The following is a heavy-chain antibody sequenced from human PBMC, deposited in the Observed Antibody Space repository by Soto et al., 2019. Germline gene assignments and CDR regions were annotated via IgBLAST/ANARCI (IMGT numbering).Heavy chain of an antibody. V-gene: IGHV3-7*01. J-gene: IGHJ4*02. CDR1: GFTFSSYW. CDR2: IKQDGSEK. Sequence: EVQLVESGGGLVQPGGSLRLSCAASGFTFSSYWMSWVRQAPGKGLEWVANIKQDGSEKYYVDSVKGRFSISRDNAKDSLYLQMNRLRAEDTAVYYRASDTGDYWGEGTLVTVSS. CDR3: ASDTGDY.